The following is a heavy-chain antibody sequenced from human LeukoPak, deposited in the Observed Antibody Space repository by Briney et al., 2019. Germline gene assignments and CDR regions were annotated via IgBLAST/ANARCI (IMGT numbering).Heavy chain of an antibody. CDR3: ARAPPRGTDNWFDS. CDR1: GFTFSSHG. D-gene: IGHD3-16*01. CDR2: IGSGSRVI. V-gene: IGHV3-48*02. Sequence: GGSLRLSCVASGFTFSSHGMNWVRQTPGKGLAWISYIGSGSRVIHYADSVRRRFTISRDDVKNSLYLQMNSLRDDDTAVYYCARAPPRGTDNWFDSWGQGTLVTVSS. J-gene: IGHJ5*01.